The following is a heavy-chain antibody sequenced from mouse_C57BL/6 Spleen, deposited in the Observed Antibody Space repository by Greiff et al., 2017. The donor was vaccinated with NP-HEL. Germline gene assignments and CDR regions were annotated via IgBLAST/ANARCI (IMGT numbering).Heavy chain of an antibody. J-gene: IGHJ3*01. Sequence: VQLQQSGAELVRPGASVKLSCTASGFNIKDDYMHWVKQRPEQGLEWIGWIDPEDGDTEYASKLQGKATLTVDTSSNTAYLQLSSLTSEYTAVYYCATRDYDHIAYWGQGTLVTVSA. CDR2: IDPEDGDT. D-gene: IGHD2-4*01. CDR1: GFNIKDDY. V-gene: IGHV14-4*01. CDR3: ATRDYDHIAY.